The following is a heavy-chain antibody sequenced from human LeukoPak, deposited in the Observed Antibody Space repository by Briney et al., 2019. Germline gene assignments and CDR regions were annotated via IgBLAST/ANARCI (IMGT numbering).Heavy chain of an antibody. Sequence: GGSLRLSCAASGFTFSRYVMSWARQAPGKGLEWVSLIESSGATTYYADSVKGRFTISRDDSKNTLYLQMNSLRAEDTALYYCARDTYGAPDSWGQGTLVTVSS. J-gene: IGHJ4*02. D-gene: IGHD4-17*01. CDR2: IESSGATT. CDR1: GFTFSRYV. CDR3: ARDTYGAPDS. V-gene: IGHV3-23*01.